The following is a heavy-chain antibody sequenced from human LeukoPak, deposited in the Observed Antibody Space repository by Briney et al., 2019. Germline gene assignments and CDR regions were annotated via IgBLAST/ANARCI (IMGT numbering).Heavy chain of an antibody. CDR2: LHADGSEK. CDR1: GFNLSGYW. CDR3: ARGGYSFDY. Sequence: GGSLRLSCVGSGFNLSGYWMSWVRQAPGKGLEWVARLHADGSEKYYVGSVKGRFTISGDNAKNSLYLQMNSLRVDDMAVYYCARGGYSFDYLGQGTLVTVSS. V-gene: IGHV3-7*01. D-gene: IGHD5-12*01. J-gene: IGHJ4*02.